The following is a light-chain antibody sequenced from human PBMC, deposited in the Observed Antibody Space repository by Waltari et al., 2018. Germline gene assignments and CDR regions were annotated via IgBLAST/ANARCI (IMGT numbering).Light chain of an antibody. CDR3: LQDNSFPWT. Sequence: IQMTQSPSSLSTSVGDRVTITCRASQAIRNDLGWYQQKPGEAPKLLIYAASTLQSGVPSRFSGSGFGTDFTLTIRRLQPEDIATYYCLQDNSFPWTFGQGTKVDIK. J-gene: IGKJ1*01. V-gene: IGKV1-6*01. CDR1: QAIRND. CDR2: AAS.